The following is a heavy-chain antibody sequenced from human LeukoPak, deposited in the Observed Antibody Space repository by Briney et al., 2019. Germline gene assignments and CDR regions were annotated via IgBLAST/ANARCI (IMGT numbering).Heavy chain of an antibody. CDR1: GYSISRGYH. Sequence: SETLSLTCTVSGYSISRGYHWGWIQQAPGKGLEWIGCIHRSGSTYYNPSLESRLTISVDTSDNQFSLKLSSVTAADTAVYYCARVDWLLDYWGQGTLVTVSS. J-gene: IGHJ4*02. V-gene: IGHV4-38-2*02. CDR3: ARVDWLLDY. CDR2: IHRSGST. D-gene: IGHD3-9*01.